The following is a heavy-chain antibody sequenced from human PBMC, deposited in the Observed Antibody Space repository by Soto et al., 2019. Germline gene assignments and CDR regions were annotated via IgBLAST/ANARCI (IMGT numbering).Heavy chain of an antibody. J-gene: IGHJ6*02. CDR2: ISGSGGST. CDR3: AKGSDLAAAGYYYYGMDV. V-gene: IGHV3-23*01. D-gene: IGHD6-13*01. Sequence: EVQLLESGGGLVQPGGSLRLSCAASGFTFSSYAMSWVRQAPGKGLEWVSAISGSGGSTYYADSVKGRFTISRDNSKNTLYLQMNSLRAEDTAVYYCAKGSDLAAAGYYYYGMDVWGQGTTVTVSS. CDR1: GFTFSSYA.